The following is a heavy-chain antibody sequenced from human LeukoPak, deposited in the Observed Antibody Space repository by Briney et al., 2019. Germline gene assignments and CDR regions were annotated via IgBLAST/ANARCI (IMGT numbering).Heavy chain of an antibody. CDR2: ISSSSSTI. V-gene: IGHV3-48*04. CDR3: AREYSSGWYSGNDAFDI. CDR1: GFTFSSYS. D-gene: IGHD6-19*01. J-gene: IGHJ3*02. Sequence: GGSLRLSCAASGFTFSSYSMNWVRQAPGKGLEWVSYISSSSSTIYYADSVKGRFTISRDNAKNSLYLQMNSLRAEDTAVYYCAREYSSGWYSGNDAFDIWGQGTMVTVSS.